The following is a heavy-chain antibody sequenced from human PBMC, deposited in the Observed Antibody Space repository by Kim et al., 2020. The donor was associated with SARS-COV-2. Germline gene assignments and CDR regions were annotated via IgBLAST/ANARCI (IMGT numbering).Heavy chain of an antibody. V-gene: IGHV3-66*01. J-gene: IGHJ4*02. Sequence: YYADYVKGRFTISRDNSKNTLYRQMNRRRAEETAVYYWAHDSSVDGFDYWGQGTLVTVFS. CDR3: AHDSSVDGFDY. D-gene: IGHD3-22*01.